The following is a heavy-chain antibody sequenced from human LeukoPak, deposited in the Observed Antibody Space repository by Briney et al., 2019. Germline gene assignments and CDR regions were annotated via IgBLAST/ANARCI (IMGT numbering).Heavy chain of an antibody. CDR1: GGSISSYY. D-gene: IGHD6-19*01. CDR2: IYYSGST. V-gene: IGHV4-39*07. Sequence: SETLSLTCTISGGSISSYYWGWIRQPPGKGLEWIGSIYYSGSTFYNPSLKSRVTISVDTSKNQFSLKMSSVTAADTAVYYCARLGSSAWYLDYWGQGTLVTVSS. J-gene: IGHJ4*02. CDR3: ARLGSSAWYLDY.